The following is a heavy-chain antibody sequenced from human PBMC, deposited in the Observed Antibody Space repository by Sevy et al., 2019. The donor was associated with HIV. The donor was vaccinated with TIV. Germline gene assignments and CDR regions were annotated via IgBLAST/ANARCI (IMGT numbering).Heavy chain of an antibody. V-gene: IGHV3-30*18. CDR3: AKGEGDYYDSSGPLDY. CDR1: GFTFSSYG. D-gene: IGHD3-22*01. CDR2: ISCDGSNK. J-gene: IGHJ4*02. Sequence: GGSLRLSCAASGFTFSSYGMHWVRQAPGKGLEWVAVISCDGSNKYYADSVKGRFTISRDNSKNTLYLQMNSLRAEDTAVYYCAKGEGDYYDSSGPLDYWGQGTLVTVSS.